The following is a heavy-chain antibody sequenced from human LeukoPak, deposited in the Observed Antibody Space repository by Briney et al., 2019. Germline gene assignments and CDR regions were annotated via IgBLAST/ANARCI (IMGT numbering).Heavy chain of an antibody. V-gene: IGHV3-21*04. CDR1: GFTFSSYG. Sequence: GGSLRLSCAASGFTFSSYGMSWVRQAPGKGLEWVSAISSSGSTIYYADSVKGRFTISRDNAKNSLYLQMNSLRAEDTAVYYCARWPVVTATGYAFDIWGQGTMVTVSS. CDR3: ARWPVVTATGYAFDI. D-gene: IGHD2-21*02. CDR2: ISSSGSTI. J-gene: IGHJ3*02.